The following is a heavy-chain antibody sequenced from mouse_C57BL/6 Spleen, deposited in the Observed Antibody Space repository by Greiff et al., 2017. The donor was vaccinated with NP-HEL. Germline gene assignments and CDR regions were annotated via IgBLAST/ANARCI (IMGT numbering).Heavy chain of an antibody. CDR3: ARSSTTVVGYYAMDY. V-gene: IGHV1-64*01. Sequence: QVQLQQSGAELVKPGASVKLSCKASGYTFTSYWMHWVKQRPGQGLEWIGMIHPNSGSTNYNEKFKSKATLTVDKSSSTAYMQLSSLTSEDSAVYYCARSSTTVVGYYAMDYWGQGTSVTVSS. D-gene: IGHD1-1*01. CDR1: GYTFTSYW. CDR2: IHPNSGST. J-gene: IGHJ4*01.